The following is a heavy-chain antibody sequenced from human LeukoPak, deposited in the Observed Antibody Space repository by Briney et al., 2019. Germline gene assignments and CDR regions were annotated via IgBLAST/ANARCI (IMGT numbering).Heavy chain of an antibody. Sequence: ASVKVSCKASGYTFTSYAMHWVRQAPGQRLEWMGWINAGNGNTKYSQKFQGRVTITRDTSASTAYMELSSLRSEDTAVYYCARVVSLDYYYYYYGMDVWGQGTTVTVSS. D-gene: IGHD3-22*01. V-gene: IGHV1-3*01. CDR1: GYTFTSYA. CDR2: INAGNGNT. J-gene: IGHJ6*02. CDR3: ARVVSLDYYYYYYGMDV.